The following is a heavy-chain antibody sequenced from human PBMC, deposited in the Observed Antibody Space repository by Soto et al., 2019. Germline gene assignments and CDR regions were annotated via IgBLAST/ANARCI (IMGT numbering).Heavy chain of an antibody. D-gene: IGHD2-8*01. CDR3: ARKVSGVYGFAP. CDR2: ISNTGTTI. Sequence: GGSLRLSCVASGFAFSSYSMSWVRQAPGKGLEWVSYISNTGTTIYYADSVKGRFTISRDNAENSMYLQMNSLRDEDTAVYYCARKVSGVYGFAPWGQGTLVTVSS. J-gene: IGHJ5*02. V-gene: IGHV3-48*02. CDR1: GFAFSSYS.